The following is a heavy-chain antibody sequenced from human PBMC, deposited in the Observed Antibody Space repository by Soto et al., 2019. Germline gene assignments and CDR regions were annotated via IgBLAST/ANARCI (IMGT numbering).Heavy chain of an antibody. J-gene: IGHJ4*02. D-gene: IGHD3-16*01. Sequence: EVQLVESGGGLVQPGSVKLSCAASGFTFNGPAIHWVRQASGKGLEWVGRIRNKANSYATVYAASMKGRFTISRDDSTNTAYLQMNSLKAEDSAVYYCSTAYVWGQGTLVTVPS. V-gene: IGHV3-73*01. CDR2: IRNKANSYAT. CDR3: STAYV. CDR1: GFTFNGPA.